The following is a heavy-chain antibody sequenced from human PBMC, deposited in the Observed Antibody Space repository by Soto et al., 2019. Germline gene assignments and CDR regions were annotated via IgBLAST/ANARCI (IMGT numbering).Heavy chain of an antibody. V-gene: IGHV3-21*01. CDR3: ARGPGLDYYGSGTQTLAGAFDI. CDR2: ISSSSTKI. D-gene: IGHD3-10*01. CDR1: GFTFSSYT. Sequence: PGGSLRLSCAASGFTFSSYTLDWVRQAPGKGLEWVSYISSSSTKINYADAVKGRFTISRDNSKNTLYLQMNSLRAEDTAVYYCARGPGLDYYGSGTQTLAGAFDIWGQGTMVTASS. J-gene: IGHJ3*02.